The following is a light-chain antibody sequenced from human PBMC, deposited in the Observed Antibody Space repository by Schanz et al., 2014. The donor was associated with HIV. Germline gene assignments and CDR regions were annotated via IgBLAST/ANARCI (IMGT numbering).Light chain of an antibody. Sequence: EMVMTQSPATLSLSPGERATLSCKASQSVGSRFLSWYQQKPGQAPRLLVYGASTRAIGIPARFSGSGSGTDFTLIISSLQPEDFAIYYCQQDYNLPRTFGRGTKVEIK. CDR3: QQDYNLPRT. J-gene: IGKJ1*01. V-gene: IGKV3D-7*01. CDR2: GAS. CDR1: QSVGSRF.